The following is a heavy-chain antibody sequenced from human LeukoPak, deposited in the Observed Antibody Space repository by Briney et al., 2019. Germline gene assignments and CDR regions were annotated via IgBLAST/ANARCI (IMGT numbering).Heavy chain of an antibody. D-gene: IGHD3-10*01. CDR3: ARESNYHGSGTGWFDP. V-gene: IGHV4-59*12. CDR2: FYYSGST. Sequence: SETLSLTCTVSGGSISSYYWSWIRQPPGKGLEWIGYFYYSGSTYYNPSLKSRVTISVDTSKNQLSLKLSSVTAADTAVYYCARESNYHGSGTGWFDPWGQGTLVTVSS. J-gene: IGHJ5*02. CDR1: GGSISSYY.